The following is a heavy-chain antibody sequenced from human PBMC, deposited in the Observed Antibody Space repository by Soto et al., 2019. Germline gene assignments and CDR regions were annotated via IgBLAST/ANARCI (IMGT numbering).Heavy chain of an antibody. Sequence: QVQLQESGPGLVKPSQTLSLTCTVSGGSISSGGYYWSWIRQHPGKGLEWIGYIYYSGSTYYNPSLKGLVTISVDTSKTQFSGKLSSVTAANTAVYYCARGRGIVATINRSLLFDYWGQGTLVTVSS. D-gene: IGHD5-12*01. V-gene: IGHV4-31*01. CDR2: IYYSGST. CDR1: GGSISSGGYY. J-gene: IGHJ4*02. CDR3: ARGRGIVATINRSLLFDY.